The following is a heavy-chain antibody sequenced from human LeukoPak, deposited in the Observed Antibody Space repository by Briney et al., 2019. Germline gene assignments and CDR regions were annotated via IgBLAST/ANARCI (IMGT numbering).Heavy chain of an antibody. CDR3: AKDSSSRGWYFEH. D-gene: IGHD6-19*01. J-gene: IGHJ4*02. CDR2: ISLDGSIT. CDR1: GFSFSYYG. Sequence: PGRSLRLSCAASGFSFSYYGMHWVRQAPGKGLEWVSFISLDGSITYNADSVKGRLTISRDNSKNTVYLQMNRLRAEDTAVYFCAKDSSSRGWYFEHWGQGTLVTVSS. V-gene: IGHV3-30*18.